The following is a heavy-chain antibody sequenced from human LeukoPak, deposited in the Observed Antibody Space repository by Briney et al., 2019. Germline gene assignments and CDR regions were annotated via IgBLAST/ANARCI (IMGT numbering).Heavy chain of an antibody. J-gene: IGHJ4*02. Sequence: SETLSLTCAVYGGSFSGYYWSWIRQPPGKGLEWIGEINHSGSTNYNPSLKSRVTISVDTSKNQFSLKLSSVTAADTAVYYCARRIFWSGYYELWGQGTLVTVSS. V-gene: IGHV4-34*01. CDR3: ARRIFWSGYYEL. D-gene: IGHD3-3*01. CDR2: INHSGST. CDR1: GGSFSGYY.